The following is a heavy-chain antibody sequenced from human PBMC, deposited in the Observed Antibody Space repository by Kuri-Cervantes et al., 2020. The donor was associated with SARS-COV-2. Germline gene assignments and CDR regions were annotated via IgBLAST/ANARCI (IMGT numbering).Heavy chain of an antibody. Sequence: GGSLRPSCKGSGSSFTNYWIGWVRQMPGKGLEWMGIIYPGDSDTRYSTSFQGQVTISANKSNSTAYLQWSSLKASDTAMYYCARQGYCSSTSCYPFDFWGQGTLVIVSS. CDR1: GSSFTNYW. CDR2: IYPGDSDT. D-gene: IGHD2-2*01. V-gene: IGHV5-51*01. CDR3: ARQGYCSSTSCYPFDF. J-gene: IGHJ4*02.